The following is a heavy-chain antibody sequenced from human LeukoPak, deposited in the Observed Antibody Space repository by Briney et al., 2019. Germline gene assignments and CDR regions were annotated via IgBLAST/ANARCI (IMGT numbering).Heavy chain of an antibody. Sequence: GGSLRLSCAASGFTFSSYWMSWVRQAPGKGLEWVANIKQDGSEKYYVDSVKGRFTISRDNAKNSLYLQMNSLRAEDTAVYYCERESYYYDSSGYYYSGANWFDPWGQGTLVTVSS. J-gene: IGHJ5*02. CDR3: ERESYYYDSSGYYYSGANWFDP. V-gene: IGHV3-7*01. CDR2: IKQDGSEK. CDR1: GFTFSSYW. D-gene: IGHD3-22*01.